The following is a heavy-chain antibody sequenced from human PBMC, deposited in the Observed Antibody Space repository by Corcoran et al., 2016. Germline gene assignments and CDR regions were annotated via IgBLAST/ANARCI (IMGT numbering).Heavy chain of an antibody. CDR3: AIDLGNYGSGSYYLSYYYYGMDV. CDR1: GYTFTSYA. V-gene: IGHV1-3*01. CDR2: INAGNGNT. Sequence: QVQLVQSGAEVKKPGASVKVSCKASGYTFTSYAMHWVRQAPGQRLEWMGWINAGNGNTKYSQKFQGRVTITRDTSASTAYMELSSPRSEDTAVYYCAIDLGNYGSGSYYLSYYYYGMDVCGQGSTVTVSS. J-gene: IGHJ6*02. D-gene: IGHD3-10*01.